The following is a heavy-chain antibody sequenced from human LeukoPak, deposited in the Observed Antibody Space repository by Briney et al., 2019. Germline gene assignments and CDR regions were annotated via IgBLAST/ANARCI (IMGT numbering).Heavy chain of an antibody. J-gene: IGHJ4*02. CDR2: INPNSGGT. CDR1: GYTFTGYY. V-gene: IGHV1-2*02. D-gene: IGHD5-12*01. CDR3: ARVGNVDIVATTYFDY. Sequence: ASVKVSCKASGYTFTGYYMHWVRQAPGQGLEWMGWINPNSGGTNYAQKFQGRVTMTRDTSISTTYMELSRLRSDDTAVYYCARVGNVDIVATTYFDYWGRGTLVTVSS.